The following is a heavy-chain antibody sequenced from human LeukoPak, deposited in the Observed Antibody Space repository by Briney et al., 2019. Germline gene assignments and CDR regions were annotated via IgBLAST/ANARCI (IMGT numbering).Heavy chain of an antibody. Sequence: GGTLRLSCVVSGFTFSMYGMAWLRLAPGKGLEWVSSISDSGRNIYYADSVKGRFTISRDNSKNTLYLQMNSLRAEDTAVYYCARGGSYLSAFDIWGQGTMVTVSS. CDR3: ARGGSYLSAFDI. CDR1: GFTFSMYG. V-gene: IGHV3-23*01. J-gene: IGHJ3*02. D-gene: IGHD1-26*01. CDR2: ISDSGRNI.